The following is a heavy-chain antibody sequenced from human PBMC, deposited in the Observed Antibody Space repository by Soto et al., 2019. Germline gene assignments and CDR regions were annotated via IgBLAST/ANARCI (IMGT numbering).Heavy chain of an antibody. CDR3: ARDWGSSGWPN. V-gene: IGHV4-31*03. D-gene: IGHD6-19*01. J-gene: IGHJ4*02. CDR2: IYFTGST. Sequence: TSETLSLTCTVSGHSFSSGGYYWSWIRQLPGKGLEWVGYIYFTGSTLYNPSLKSRLAMSLDTSKNQFSLKLDSVTAADTAIYYCARDWGSSGWPNWGQGTLVTVSS. CDR1: GHSFSSGGYY.